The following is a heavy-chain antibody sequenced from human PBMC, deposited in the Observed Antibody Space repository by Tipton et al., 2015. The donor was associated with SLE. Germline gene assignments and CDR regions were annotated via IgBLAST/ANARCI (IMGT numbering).Heavy chain of an antibody. CDR3: ARVGVTNVFES. D-gene: IGHD1-26*01. CDR2: IRYSGSA. V-gene: IGHV4-59*08. J-gene: IGHJ4*02. CDR1: GGSLTNYY. Sequence: GLVKPSETLSLTCTVSGGSLTNYYWNWIRQPPGKGLEWLGYIRYSGSAYYNPSLKSRVIISVDMSKNELSLSLTSVTAADTAVYYCARVGVTNVFESWGRGTLVTVSS.